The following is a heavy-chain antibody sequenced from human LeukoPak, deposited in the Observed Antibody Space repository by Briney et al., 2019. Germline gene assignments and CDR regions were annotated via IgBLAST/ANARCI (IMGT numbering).Heavy chain of an antibody. D-gene: IGHD3-22*01. CDR1: GFTFDDYA. CDR3: AKGNYYDLPYYFDY. V-gene: IGHV3-9*01. J-gene: IGHJ4*02. CDR2: ISWNSGSI. Sequence: GGSLRLSCAASGFTFDDYAMHWVRQAPGKGLEWVSGISWNSGSIGYADSVMGRFTISRDNAKNSLYLQMNSLRAEDTALYYCAKGNYYDLPYYFDYWGQGTLVTVSS.